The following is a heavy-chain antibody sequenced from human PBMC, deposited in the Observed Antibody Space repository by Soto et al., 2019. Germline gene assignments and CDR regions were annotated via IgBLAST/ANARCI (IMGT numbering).Heavy chain of an antibody. CDR1: GYTFTGYF. CDR2: INPNSGAT. D-gene: IGHD3-3*01. J-gene: IGHJ5*02. V-gene: IGHV1-2*02. CDR3: ARGGGTILAPLP. Sequence: QVQLEQSGAEVKKPGASVKVSCKASGYTFTGYFMHWVRQAPGQGLEWMGWINPNSGATKYAQKFQGRVPLSRDTSISTAYMELSGLRSDDTAVYYCARGGGTILAPLPWGQGTLVTVSS.